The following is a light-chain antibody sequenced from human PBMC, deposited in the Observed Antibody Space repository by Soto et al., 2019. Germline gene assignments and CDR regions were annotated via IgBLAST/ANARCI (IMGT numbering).Light chain of an antibody. V-gene: IGKV3-15*01. CDR3: QQYNNWPPFT. CDR1: QSVSSN. J-gene: IGKJ3*01. CDR2: GAS. Sequence: EIVMTQSPATLSVSPGERATLSCRASQSVSSNLAWYQQKPGQAPRLLIYGASTRATGIPARFSGSGSGTDFNLTISSLQSEDFAVYYCQQYNNWPPFTFGPGTKVDI.